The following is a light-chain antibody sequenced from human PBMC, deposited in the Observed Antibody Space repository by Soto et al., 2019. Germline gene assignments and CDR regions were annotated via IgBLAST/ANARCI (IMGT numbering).Light chain of an antibody. CDR1: QGIKND. CDR3: LQDYNYPFT. CDR2: AAD. J-gene: IGKJ4*01. Sequence: AIQMTQSPSSLSASVGDRVTITCRASQGIKNDLGWYQQKPEKAPKLLISAADRLESGVPSRFSGSGSGTDFTLTITSLQPEDFATYYCLQDYNYPFTFGGGTRVEVK. V-gene: IGKV1-6*01.